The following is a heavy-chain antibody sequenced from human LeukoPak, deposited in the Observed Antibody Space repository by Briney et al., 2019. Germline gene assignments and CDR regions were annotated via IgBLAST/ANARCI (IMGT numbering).Heavy chain of an antibody. D-gene: IGHD1-26*01. CDR1: GFTFSSYG. CDR2: IRHDGSNK. J-gene: IGHJ3*02. CDR3: AKDLSLSGADDAFDI. V-gene: IGHV3-30*02. Sequence: GGSLRLSCAASGFTFSSYGMHWVRQAPGKGLEWVAFIRHDGSNKYYADSVKGRFTISRDNSKNTLYLQMNSLRAEDTAVYYCAKDLSLSGADDAFDIWGQGTMVTVSS.